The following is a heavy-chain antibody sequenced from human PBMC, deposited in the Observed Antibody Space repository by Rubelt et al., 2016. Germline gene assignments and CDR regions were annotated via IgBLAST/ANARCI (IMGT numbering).Heavy chain of an antibody. Sequence: QLQLQESGPELVKPSETLSLTCTVSSGSVSSADHYWGWIRQPPGKGLEWIGSIYYSGSTYYNPSLKSRVTISVDTSKKQFSPKLRSVTAADTALYYCAIPMYCSGGRCYLGFDYWGQGTLVTVSS. V-gene: IGHV4-39*01. D-gene: IGHD2-15*01. CDR2: IYYSGST. J-gene: IGHJ4*02. CDR3: AIPMYCSGGRCYLGFDY. CDR1: SGSVSSADHY.